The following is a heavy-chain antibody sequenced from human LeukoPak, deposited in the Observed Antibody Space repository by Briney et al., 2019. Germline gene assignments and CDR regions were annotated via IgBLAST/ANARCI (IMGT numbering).Heavy chain of an antibody. CDR1: GGSFSGYY. Sequence: KPSETLSLTCAVYGGSFSGYYRSWIRQPPGKGLEWIGEINHSGSTNYNPSLKSRVTISVDTSKTQFSLKLTSVTAADTAVYYCARHITVSYDAFDLWGRGTMVTVSS. V-gene: IGHV4-34*01. D-gene: IGHD6-19*01. J-gene: IGHJ3*01. CDR3: ARHITVSYDAFDL. CDR2: INHSGST.